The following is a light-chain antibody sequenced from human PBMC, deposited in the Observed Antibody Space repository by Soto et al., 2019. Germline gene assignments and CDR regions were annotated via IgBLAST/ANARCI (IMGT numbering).Light chain of an antibody. Sequence: SLLTQPPPASGTPRQRVTISCFGSPSQNRKKTLKLDQQLPGTAPQLLIFRNNQRPSVVPYRFSGSKSGTSASLTISGLQSDDEADYYCAAWDDGLIGSVAFGGGTKVTVL. J-gene: IGLJ2*01. V-gene: IGLV1-44*01. CDR1: PSQNRKKT. CDR2: RNN. CDR3: AAWDDGLIGSVA.